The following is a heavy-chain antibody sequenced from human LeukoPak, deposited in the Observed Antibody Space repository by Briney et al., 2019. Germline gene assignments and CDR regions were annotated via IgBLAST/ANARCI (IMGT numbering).Heavy chain of an antibody. CDR3: ARDRSLPNGYYYYYGMDV. CDR2: IKQDGSEK. J-gene: IGHJ6*02. D-gene: IGHD2-8*01. V-gene: IGHV3-7*01. CDR1: GFTFSSYW. Sequence: PWGSLRLSCAASGFTFSSYWMSWVRQAPGKGLEWVANIKQDGSEKYYVDSVKGRFTISRDNAKSSLYLQMNSLRAEDTAVYYCARDRSLPNGYYYYYGMDVWGQGTTVTVSS.